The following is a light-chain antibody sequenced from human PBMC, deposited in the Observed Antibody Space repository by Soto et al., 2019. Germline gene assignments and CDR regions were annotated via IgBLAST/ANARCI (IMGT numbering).Light chain of an antibody. CDR2: GAS. CDR3: QHYNIWPPGT. CDR1: QSVSSN. V-gene: IGKV3-15*01. J-gene: IGKJ1*01. Sequence: EIVMTQSPATLSVSPGERATLSCRASQSVSSNLAWYQQKPGQAPRLLIYGASTRATGIPARFSGSGSGTEFPLTISYLQFEDFAVYYCQHYNIWPPGTFGQGTKVEIK.